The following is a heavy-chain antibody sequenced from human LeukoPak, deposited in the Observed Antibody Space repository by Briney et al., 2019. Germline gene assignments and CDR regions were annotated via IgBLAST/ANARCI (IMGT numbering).Heavy chain of an antibody. CDR2: IRNKANSYTT. Sequence: GGSLRLSCAASGFTFSDHYMDWVRQAPGKGLEWVGRIRNKANSYTTEYAASVKGRFTISRDDSKNSLYLQTNSLKTEDTAVYYCARLKLYGDYSLYHYGMDVWGQGTTVTVSS. V-gene: IGHV3-72*01. D-gene: IGHD4-17*01. CDR1: GFTFSDHY. CDR3: ARLKLYGDYSLYHYGMDV. J-gene: IGHJ6*02.